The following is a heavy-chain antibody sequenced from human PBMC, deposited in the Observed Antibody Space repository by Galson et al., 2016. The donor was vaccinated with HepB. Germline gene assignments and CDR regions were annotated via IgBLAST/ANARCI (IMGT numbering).Heavy chain of an antibody. J-gene: IGHJ4*02. CDR2: IYCGGST. CDR3: VTGTLGYLDH. D-gene: IGHD6-13*01. Sequence: SLRLSCAASGFIFTNNYMNWVRQAPGKGLEWVSVIYCGGSTSYSASVKGRFTMSRDESTKMLYLQMNNLMAEDTSFYYCVTGTLGYLDHWGQGTPVTVSS. CDR1: GFIFTNNY. V-gene: IGHV3-53*01.